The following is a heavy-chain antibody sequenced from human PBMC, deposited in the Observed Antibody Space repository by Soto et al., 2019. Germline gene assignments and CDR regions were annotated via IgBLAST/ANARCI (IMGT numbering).Heavy chain of an antibody. CDR2: IYWDDDK. CDR1: GFSLSTGGVG. CDR3: IQSRCGGDCLRSYASHYYYGVDV. Sequence: QITLKESGPTLVKPTQTLTLTCTFSGFSLSTGGVGVGWIRQPPGKALEWLALIYWDDDKRYTPSLRSRLTYTKDTSKNQVVLTMTNMDPVDTATYYCIQSRCGGDCLRSYASHYYYGVDVWGQGTTVTVSS. V-gene: IGHV2-5*02. D-gene: IGHD2-21*02. J-gene: IGHJ6*02.